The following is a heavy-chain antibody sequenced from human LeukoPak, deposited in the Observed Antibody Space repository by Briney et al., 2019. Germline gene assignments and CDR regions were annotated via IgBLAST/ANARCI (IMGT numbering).Heavy chain of an antibody. V-gene: IGHV4-39*01. D-gene: IGHD3-9*01. CDR1: GGSISSSSYY. CDR3: ARLSKGRYFDYIFDF. CDR2: IYYSGST. Sequence: PSETLSLTCTVSGGSISSSSYYWGWIRQPPGKGLEWIGSIYYSGSTYYNPSLKSRVTISVDTSKNQFSLKLSSVTAADTAVYYCARLSKGRYFDYIFDFWGQGTLVTVSS. J-gene: IGHJ4*02.